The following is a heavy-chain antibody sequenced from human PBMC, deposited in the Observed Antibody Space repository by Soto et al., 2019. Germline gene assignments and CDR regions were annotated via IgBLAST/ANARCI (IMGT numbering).Heavy chain of an antibody. CDR3: AREELPNYYYGMDV. D-gene: IGHD1-7*01. CDR1: GYIFTGYH. V-gene: IGHV1-2*02. CDR2: INPNSGGT. Sequence: ASVKVSCKASGYIFTGYHMHWVRQAPGQGLEWMGWINPNSGGTKYAQKFQGRVTMTRDTSISTAYMELSSLRSDDTAVYYCAREELPNYYYGMDVWGQGTTVTVSS. J-gene: IGHJ6*02.